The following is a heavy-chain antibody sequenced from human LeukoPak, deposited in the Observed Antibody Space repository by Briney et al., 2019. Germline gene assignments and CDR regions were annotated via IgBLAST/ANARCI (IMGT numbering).Heavy chain of an antibody. CDR2: IKSKTHGGTT. D-gene: IGHD1-14*01. V-gene: IGHV3-15*01. Sequence: GGSLRLSCAASGFTFSKAWMSWVRQAPGKGLEWVGRIKSKTHGGTTDYSAPVKGRFTISRDDSKNTLYLQMNSLKTEDTAVYYCTISYQPGLDYWGQGTLVTVSS. J-gene: IGHJ4*02. CDR3: TISYQPGLDY. CDR1: GFTFSKAW.